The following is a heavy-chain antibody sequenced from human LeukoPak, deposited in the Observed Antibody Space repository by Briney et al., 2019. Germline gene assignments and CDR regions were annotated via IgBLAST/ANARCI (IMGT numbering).Heavy chain of an antibody. D-gene: IGHD1-26*01. Sequence: GESLKISCKTSGYSFSNYWIGWVRQMPGKGLEWVAIIFPGDSDTRYSPSFRGQVTISADKSISTAYLQWSSLKASDTAMYYCARLHLDGSYYSYYMDVWGKGTTVTVSS. J-gene: IGHJ6*03. V-gene: IGHV5-51*01. CDR1: GYSFSNYW. CDR2: IFPGDSDT. CDR3: ARLHLDGSYYSYYMDV.